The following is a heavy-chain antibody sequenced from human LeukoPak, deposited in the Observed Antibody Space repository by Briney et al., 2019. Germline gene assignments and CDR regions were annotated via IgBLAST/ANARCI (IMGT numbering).Heavy chain of an antibody. CDR3: AKVPTYYYDGSGYYSYFDY. CDR2: ISGSGGST. D-gene: IGHD3-22*01. J-gene: IGHJ4*02. V-gene: IGHV3-23*01. CDR1: GFTFSSYA. Sequence: GGSLRLSCAASGFTFSSYAMSWVRQAPGKGLEWVSAISGSGGSTYYADSVKGRFTISRDNSKNTLYLQMNSLRAEDTAVYFCAKVPTYYYDGSGYYSYFDYWGQGTLVTVSS.